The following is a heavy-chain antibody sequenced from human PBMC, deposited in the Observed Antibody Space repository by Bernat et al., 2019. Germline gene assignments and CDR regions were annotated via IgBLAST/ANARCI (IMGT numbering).Heavy chain of an antibody. Sequence: QVQLVESGGGVVQPGRSLRLSCAASGFPFSSYAMHWVRQAPGKGLEWVAVISYDGSNKYYADSVKGRFTISRDNSKNTLYLQMNSLRAEDTAVYYCARGEMASDYWGQGTLVTVSS. CDR2: ISYDGSNK. CDR3: ARGEMASDY. CDR1: GFPFSSYA. V-gene: IGHV3-30-3*01. J-gene: IGHJ4*02. D-gene: IGHD5-24*01.